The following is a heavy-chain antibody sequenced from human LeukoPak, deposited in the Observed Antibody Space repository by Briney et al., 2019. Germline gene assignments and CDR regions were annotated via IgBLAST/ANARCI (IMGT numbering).Heavy chain of an antibody. CDR1: GFTFSSYT. CDR2: ISGSCCRT. V-gene: IGHV3-23*01. D-gene: IGHD3-22*01. CDR3: AKQWDGYDSN. Sequence: GGSLRLSCAASGFTFSSYTMSWVRQAPGKGLEWVSAISGSCCRTYFARCVRGRFTIPRDKSKNTLYLQINSQRDEDTAVYYCAKQWDGYDSNWGQGTLVTVSS. J-gene: IGHJ4*02.